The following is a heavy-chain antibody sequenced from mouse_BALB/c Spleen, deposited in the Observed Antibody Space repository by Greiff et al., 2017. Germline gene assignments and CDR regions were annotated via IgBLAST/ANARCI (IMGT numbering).Heavy chain of an antibody. CDR1: GYAFSSYW. Sequence: QVQLQQSGAELVRPGSSVKISCKASGYAFSSYWMNWVKQRPGQGLEWIGQIYPGDGDTNYNGKFKGKATLTADKSSSTAYMQLISLTSEDSAVYFCARGGSSGRTWFAYWGQGTLVTVSA. V-gene: IGHV1-80*01. CDR3: ARGGSSGRTWFAY. CDR2: IYPGDGDT. J-gene: IGHJ3*01. D-gene: IGHD3-1*01.